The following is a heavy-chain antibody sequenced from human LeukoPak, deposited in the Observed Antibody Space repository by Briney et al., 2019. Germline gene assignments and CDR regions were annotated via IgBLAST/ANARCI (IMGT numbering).Heavy chain of an antibody. CDR3: LKGGWATIGPPKD. CDR2: ISSNGGST. D-gene: IGHD5-24*01. J-gene: IGHJ4*02. Sequence: PGGSLRLSCSASGFTSSTYTMYWVRQAPGKGLEYVSAISSNGGSTYYADSVKGRFAISRDNSKNTLYLQVSSLRAEDTAVYHCLKGGWATIGPPKDWGQGTLVTVSS. V-gene: IGHV3-64D*06. CDR1: GFTSSTYT.